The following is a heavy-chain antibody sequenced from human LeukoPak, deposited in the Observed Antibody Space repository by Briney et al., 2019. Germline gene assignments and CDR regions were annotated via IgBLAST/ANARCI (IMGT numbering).Heavy chain of an antibody. J-gene: IGHJ4*02. D-gene: IGHD1-26*01. CDR2: ISSSSSYI. CDR1: GFTFSSYS. CDR3: ARVGATVGLYFDY. Sequence: PGGSLRLSCAASGFTFSSYSMNWVRQAPGKGLEWVSSISSSSSYIYYADSVKGRITISRDNAKNSLYLQMNSLRAEDTAVYYCARVGATVGLYFDYWGQGTLVTVSS. V-gene: IGHV3-21*01.